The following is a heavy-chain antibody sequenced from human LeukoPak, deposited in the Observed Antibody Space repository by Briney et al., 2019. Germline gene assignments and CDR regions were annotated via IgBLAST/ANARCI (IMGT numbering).Heavy chain of an antibody. Sequence: PSETLSLTCTVSGGSISSYYWSWIRQPPGKGLEWIGYISYSGSTNYNPSLKSRVTISVDTSKNQFSLKLTSVTAADTAVYYCARATSGWDYAFHIWGQGTMVAASS. D-gene: IGHD6-19*01. J-gene: IGHJ3*02. CDR1: GGSISSYY. CDR3: ARATSGWDYAFHI. V-gene: IGHV4-59*01. CDR2: ISYSGST.